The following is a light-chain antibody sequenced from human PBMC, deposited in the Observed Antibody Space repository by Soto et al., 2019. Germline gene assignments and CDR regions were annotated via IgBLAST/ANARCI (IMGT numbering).Light chain of an antibody. CDR2: DAS. CDR1: QSVSSY. J-gene: IGKJ1*01. Sequence: EIVLTQSPATLSLSPGEGATLSCRASQSVSSYLGWYQQKPGQAPRLLIYDASNRATGIPARFSGSGSGTDFTLTISSLQPEDFATYYCKQYNIWPQKVGQGTKVDIK. V-gene: IGKV3-11*01. CDR3: KQYNIWPQK.